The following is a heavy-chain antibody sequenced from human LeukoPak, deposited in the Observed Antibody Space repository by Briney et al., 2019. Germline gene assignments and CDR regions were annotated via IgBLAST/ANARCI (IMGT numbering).Heavy chain of an antibody. V-gene: IGHV3-23*01. CDR3: SKDRVVVGAATLDF. D-gene: IGHD2-15*01. J-gene: IGHJ4*02. CDR1: GFTFSRYA. CDR2: ISGSGGST. Sequence: GGSLRLSCAASGFTFSRYAMSWVRQAPGKGLEGVSAISGSGGSTYYADSVKGRFTISRDNSKNTLYLQMNSLRAEDTPVYYCSKDRVVVGAATLDFWGQGTLVTVSS.